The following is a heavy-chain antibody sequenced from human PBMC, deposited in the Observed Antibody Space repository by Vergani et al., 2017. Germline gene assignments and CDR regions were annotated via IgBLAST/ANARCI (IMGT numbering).Heavy chain of an antibody. V-gene: IGHV3-11*04. CDR1: GFTFSDYD. J-gene: IGHJ6*02. CDR2: ISSSGRTV. Sequence: QLEESGGGLVKAGGSLRLSCAASGFTFSDYDMTWIRQGPGKGLECVSFISSSGRTVQYADSVKGRFTISRDNAKNSLYLQMSSLRGEDTAVYYCARGCSSTTCNYSHAMDVWGQGTTVTVSS. D-gene: IGHD2/OR15-2a*01. CDR3: ARGCSSTTCNYSHAMDV.